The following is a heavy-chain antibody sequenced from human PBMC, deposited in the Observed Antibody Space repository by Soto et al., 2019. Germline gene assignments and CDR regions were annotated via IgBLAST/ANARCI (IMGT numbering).Heavy chain of an antibody. J-gene: IGHJ5*02. CDR2: INHSGST. Sequence: SETLSLTCAVYGGSFSGYYWSWIRQPPGKGLEWIGEINHSGSTNYNPSLKSRVTISVDTSKNQFSLRLSSVTAADTAIYYCATRITVFGLLIPPFDPWGQGTQVTVSS. V-gene: IGHV4-34*01. CDR1: GGSFSGYY. D-gene: IGHD3-3*01. CDR3: ATRITVFGLLIPPFDP.